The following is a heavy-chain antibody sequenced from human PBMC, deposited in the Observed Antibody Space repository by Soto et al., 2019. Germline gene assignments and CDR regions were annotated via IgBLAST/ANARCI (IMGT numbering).Heavy chain of an antibody. CDR2: IRNKANRYNT. Sequence: EVQLVESGGGLVQPGGSLRLSCAASGFTFSDHYMEWVRQAPGKGLEWVGRIRNKANRYNTEYAASVKGRFTISRDDARNSLYLQMNSLKPEDTAVFYCARYSGSYPRGLDYWGQGTPVIVSS. CDR3: ARYSGSYPRGLDY. D-gene: IGHD1-26*01. J-gene: IGHJ4*02. V-gene: IGHV3-72*01. CDR1: GFTFSDHY.